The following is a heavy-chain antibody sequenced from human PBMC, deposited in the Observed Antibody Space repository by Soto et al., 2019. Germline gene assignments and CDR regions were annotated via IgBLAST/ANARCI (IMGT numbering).Heavy chain of an antibody. D-gene: IGHD6-25*01. Sequence: AETLSLTCTVTGVAISGYYWTWIRQSYGEGLEWILRIYSSWSTNYNPSLTSLVTISLDTSMNYFSLRLSSVTAADTAVYYCARGQRSSDRFHXWGKGTLVTISX. V-gene: IGHV4-4*07. CDR1: GVAISGYY. J-gene: IGHJ5*01. CDR2: IYSSWST. CDR3: ARGQRSSDRFHX.